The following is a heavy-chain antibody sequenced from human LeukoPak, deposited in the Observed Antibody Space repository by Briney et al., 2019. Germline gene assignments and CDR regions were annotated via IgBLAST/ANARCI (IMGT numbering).Heavy chain of an antibody. CDR2: ISAYNGNT. CDR1: GYTFTSYG. V-gene: IGHV1-18*01. Sequence: ASVKVSCKASGYTFTSYGISWVRQAPGQGLEWMGWISAYNGNTNYAQKLQGRVTMTTDTSTSTAYMELRSLRSDDTAVYYCARGAEDYGDYDPPNYWGQGTLVTVSS. D-gene: IGHD4-17*01. J-gene: IGHJ4*02. CDR3: ARGAEDYGDYDPPNY.